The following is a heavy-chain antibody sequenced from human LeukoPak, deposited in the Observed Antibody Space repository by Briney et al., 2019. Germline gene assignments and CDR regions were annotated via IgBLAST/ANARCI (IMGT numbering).Heavy chain of an antibody. CDR3: ARDTAYYDGEYYFEY. J-gene: IGHJ4*02. CDR2: INPNSGGT. V-gene: IGHV1-2*02. D-gene: IGHD3-22*01. CDR1: GYTFTGYY. Sequence: GASVKVSCKASGYTFTGYYMHWVRQAPGQGLEWMGWINPNSGGTNYAQKFQGRVTMTGDTSISTAYMELSGLRSDDTAVYYCARDTAYYDGEYYFEYWGQGALVTVSS.